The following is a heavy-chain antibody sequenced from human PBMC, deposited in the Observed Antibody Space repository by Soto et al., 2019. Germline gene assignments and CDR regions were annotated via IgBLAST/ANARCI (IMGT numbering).Heavy chain of an antibody. D-gene: IGHD6-13*01. J-gene: IGHJ6*02. Sequence: PGESLKISCNGSGYSFTSYCIGLVRQMPGKGLEWMGIIYPGDSDTRYSPSFQGQVTISADKSISTAYLQWSSLKASDTAMYYCASTIAAPYYYYGMDVWGQGTTVTVSS. CDR1: GYSFTSYC. CDR3: ASTIAAPYYYYGMDV. CDR2: IYPGDSDT. V-gene: IGHV5-51*01.